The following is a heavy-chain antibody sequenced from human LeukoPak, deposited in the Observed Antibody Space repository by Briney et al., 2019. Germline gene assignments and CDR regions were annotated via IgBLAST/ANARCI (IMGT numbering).Heavy chain of an antibody. V-gene: IGHV3-53*01. CDR1: GFTVSSTH. J-gene: IGHJ3*02. D-gene: IGHD3-22*01. CDR2: TYTGGNS. Sequence: GGSPRLSCEASGFTVSSTHMVWVRQAPGKGLEWVSVTYTGGNSYYAGSVQGRFIISRDISKNTLYLQMNNLRAEDSALYYCARGGRGSAAVVAPRSFDIWGQGTMVTVSS. CDR3: ARGGRGSAAVVAPRSFDI.